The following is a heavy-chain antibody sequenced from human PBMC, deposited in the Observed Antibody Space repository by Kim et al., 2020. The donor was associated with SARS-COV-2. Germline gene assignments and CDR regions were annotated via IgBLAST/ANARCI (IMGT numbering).Heavy chain of an antibody. Sequence: GGSLRLSCAASGFTFSSYSMNWVRQAPGKGLEWVSYISSSSSTIYYADSVKGRFTISRDNAKNSPYLQMNSLRDEDTAVYYCARDLHYYDSSGYYPRPRFDYWGQGTLVTVSS. CDR2: ISSSSSTI. D-gene: IGHD3-22*01. CDR3: ARDLHYYDSSGYYPRPRFDY. J-gene: IGHJ4*02. CDR1: GFTFSSYS. V-gene: IGHV3-48*02.